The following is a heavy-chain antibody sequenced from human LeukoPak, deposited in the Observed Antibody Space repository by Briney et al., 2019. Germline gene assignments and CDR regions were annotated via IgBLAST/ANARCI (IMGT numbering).Heavy chain of an antibody. Sequence: ASVRVSCKASGYTFTSYGISWVRQAPGQGLEWMGWISAHNGNTNYAQKLQGRVTMTTDTSTSTAYMELSSLRSEDTAVYYCARDLLGGLGDYWGQGTLVTVSS. D-gene: IGHD3-10*01. V-gene: IGHV1-18*01. J-gene: IGHJ4*02. CDR1: GYTFTSYG. CDR3: ARDLLGGLGDY. CDR2: ISAHNGNT.